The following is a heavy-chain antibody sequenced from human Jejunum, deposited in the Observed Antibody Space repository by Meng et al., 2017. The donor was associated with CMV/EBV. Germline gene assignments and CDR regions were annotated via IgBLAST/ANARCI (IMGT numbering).Heavy chain of an antibody. D-gene: IGHD1-14*01. Sequence: SGFTFSSYSMNWVRQAPGKGLEWVSSISSSSSYIYYPDSVRGRFTISRDNAKNSLYTQMNSLRAEDTAVYYCARLFTTTFGHSFDIWGQGTMVTVSS. CDR2: ISSSSSYI. V-gene: IGHV3-21*01. CDR3: ARLFTTTFGHSFDI. CDR1: GFTFSSYS. J-gene: IGHJ3*02.